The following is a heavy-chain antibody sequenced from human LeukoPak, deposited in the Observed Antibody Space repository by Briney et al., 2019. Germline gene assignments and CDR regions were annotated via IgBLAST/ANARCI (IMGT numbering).Heavy chain of an antibody. Sequence: KVSCKASGYTFTSYDINWVRQATGQGLEWMGIIYPGDSDTRFSPSFQGQVTISADKSISTAYLQWSSLKASDTAMYYCARGLIITSYFDYWGQGTLVTVSS. D-gene: IGHD3/OR15-3a*01. CDR3: ARGLIITSYFDY. CDR2: IYPGDSDT. V-gene: IGHV5-51*01. CDR1: GYTFTSYD. J-gene: IGHJ4*02.